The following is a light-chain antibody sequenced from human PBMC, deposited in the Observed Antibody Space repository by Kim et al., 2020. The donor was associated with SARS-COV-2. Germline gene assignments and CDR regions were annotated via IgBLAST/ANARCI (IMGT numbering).Light chain of an antibody. J-gene: IGLJ3*02. V-gene: IGLV1-44*01. Sequence: ELTQPPSASGTPGQRVTISCSGSSSNIGSNTVNWYQQLPGTAPKLLIYSNNQRPSGVPDRCSGSKSGTSASLAISGLQSEDEADYYCAAWDDSLNGPVFGGGTQLTVL. CDR2: SNN. CDR1: SSNIGSNT. CDR3: AAWDDSLNGPV.